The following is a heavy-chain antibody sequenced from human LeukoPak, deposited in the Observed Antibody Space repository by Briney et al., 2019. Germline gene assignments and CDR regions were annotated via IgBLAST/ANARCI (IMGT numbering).Heavy chain of an antibody. CDR3: AREGRIQLWLRGGYFDY. Sequence: PGGSLRLSCAASGFTFSSNSMNWVRQAPGKGLEWVSYISSSSSTIYYADSVKGRFTISRDNAKNSLYLQMNSLRAEDTAVYYCAREGRIQLWLRGGYFDYWGQGTLVTVSS. CDR2: ISSSSSTI. CDR1: GFTFSSNS. D-gene: IGHD5-18*01. J-gene: IGHJ4*02. V-gene: IGHV3-48*01.